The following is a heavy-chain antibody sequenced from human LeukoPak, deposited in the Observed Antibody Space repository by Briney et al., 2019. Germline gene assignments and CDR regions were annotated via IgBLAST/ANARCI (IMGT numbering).Heavy chain of an antibody. D-gene: IGHD3-16*02. CDR2: ISSSSSTI. Sequence: GGSLRLSCAASGFTFSSYSTNWVRQAPGKGLEWVSYISSSSSTIYYADSVKGRFTISRDNAKNSLYLQMNSLRAEDTAVYYCARGTVIVDYWGQGTLVTVSS. J-gene: IGHJ4*02. CDR3: ARGTVIVDY. V-gene: IGHV3-48*04. CDR1: GFTFSSYS.